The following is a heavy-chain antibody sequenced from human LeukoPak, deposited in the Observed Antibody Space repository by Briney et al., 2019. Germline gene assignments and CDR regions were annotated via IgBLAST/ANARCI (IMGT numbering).Heavy chain of an antibody. CDR1: GFTVSSIH. Sequence: GGSLRLSCAASGFTVSSIHMVWVRQAPGRGLEWVSVTYTGGNSYYADSVKGRFIISKDISKNTLYLQMNSLRAEDSALYYCARGGRGSAAVVAPRSFDIWGQGTMVTVSS. V-gene: IGHV3-53*01. CDR2: TYTGGNS. J-gene: IGHJ3*02. CDR3: ARGGRGSAAVVAPRSFDI. D-gene: IGHD3-22*01.